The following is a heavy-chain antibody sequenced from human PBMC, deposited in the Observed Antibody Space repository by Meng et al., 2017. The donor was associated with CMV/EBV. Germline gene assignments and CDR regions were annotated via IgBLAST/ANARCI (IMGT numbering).Heavy chain of an antibody. CDR2: ISWDGGST. CDR3: AKVAYPYCSSTSCQLYYFDY. J-gene: IGHJ4*02. D-gene: IGHD2-2*01. Sequence: GGSLRLSCAASGFTFDDYAMHGVRQAPGKGLEWVSLISWDGGSTYYADSVKGRFTISRDNSKNSLYLQMNSLRAEDTALYYCAKVAYPYCSSTSCQLYYFDYWGQGTLVTVSS. CDR1: GFTFDDYA. V-gene: IGHV3-43D*03.